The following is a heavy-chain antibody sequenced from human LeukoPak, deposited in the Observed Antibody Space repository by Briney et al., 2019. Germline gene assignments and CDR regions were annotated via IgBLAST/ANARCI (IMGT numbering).Heavy chain of an antibody. CDR2: ISNSGRSI. V-gene: IGHV3-11*01. Sequence: GGSLRLSCAASGFTFSDYYMTWIRQAPGKGLEWVAYISNSGRSIYYADSVKGRFTISRDNAKNSLYVQMNSLRAEDTAVYYCARDVGRGYSQHVAFDIWGQGTMVTVSS. J-gene: IGHJ3*02. CDR1: GFTFSDYY. CDR3: ARDVGRGYSQHVAFDI. D-gene: IGHD5-18*01.